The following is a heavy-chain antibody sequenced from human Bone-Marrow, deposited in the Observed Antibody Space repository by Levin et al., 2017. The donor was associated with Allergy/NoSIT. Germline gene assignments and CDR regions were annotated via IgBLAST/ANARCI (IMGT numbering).Heavy chain of an antibody. CDR3: AREKSNTWYFDF. V-gene: IGHV1-46*01. D-gene: IGHD6-13*01. CDR2: VNPSNADT. J-gene: IGHJ4*02. Sequence: GASVKVSCKTSGYTFTDYYLHWVRQAPGQGLEWLGLVNPSNADTGYAQKFQGRVTMTRDTSTSTAYLDLSSLTFDDTAMYYCAREKSNTWYFDFWGQGTLVTVSS. CDR1: GYTFTDYY.